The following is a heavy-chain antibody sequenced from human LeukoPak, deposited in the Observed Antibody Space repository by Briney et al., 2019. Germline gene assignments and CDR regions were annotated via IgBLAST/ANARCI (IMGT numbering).Heavy chain of an antibody. D-gene: IGHD4-17*01. CDR1: GFTFSSYA. CDR3: ARADSGDPFFDS. Sequence: GGSLRLSCAASGFTFSSYAMHWVRQAPGKGLEWVAVISFDGGLKYSADSVRGRFTISRDNSKNTLYLQMNSLRTGDTAVYYCARADSGDPFFDSWGQGTLVTVSS. CDR2: ISFDGGLK. V-gene: IGHV3-30-3*01. J-gene: IGHJ4*02.